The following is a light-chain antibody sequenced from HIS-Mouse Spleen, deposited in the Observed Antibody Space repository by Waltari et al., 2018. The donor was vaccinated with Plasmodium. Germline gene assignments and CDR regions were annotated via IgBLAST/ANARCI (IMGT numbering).Light chain of an antibody. CDR1: SRDVGGYNY. J-gene: IGLJ1*01. CDR2: DDS. CDR3: CSYAGSYTFV. V-gene: IGLV2-11*01. Sequence: QSALTQPRSVSGSPGQSVTIPCTGTSRDVGGYNYVSWYKQHPGKAPKLMSYDDSKRPEGCPDRVSGSKSGNTASLTISVLQAEDEADYYCCSYAGSYTFVFGTGTKVTVL.